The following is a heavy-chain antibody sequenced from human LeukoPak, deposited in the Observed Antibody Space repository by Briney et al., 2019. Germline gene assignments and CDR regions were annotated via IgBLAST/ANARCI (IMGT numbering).Heavy chain of an antibody. Sequence: RPGGSLRLSCAASGFTFSSSGMHWVRQAPGKGLGWVAFIRNDGTYKYYADSVKGRFTISRDNAKNSLYLQMNSLRAEDTAVYYCARVNDILTGRAFDYWGQGTLVTVSS. J-gene: IGHJ4*02. D-gene: IGHD3-9*01. CDR3: ARVNDILTGRAFDY. V-gene: IGHV3-30*02. CDR2: IRNDGTYK. CDR1: GFTFSSSG.